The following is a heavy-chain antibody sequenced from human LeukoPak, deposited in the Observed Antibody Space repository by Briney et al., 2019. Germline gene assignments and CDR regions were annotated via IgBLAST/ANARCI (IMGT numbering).Heavy chain of an antibody. CDR1: GFTFSSYS. J-gene: IGHJ3*02. Sequence: PGGSLRLSCAASGFTFSSYSMNWVRQAPGKGLEWVSYISSSSSTIYYADSVKGRFTISRDNAKNSLYLQMNSLRAEDTAVYYCARVLGITFGGVIVPDAFDIWGQGTMVTVSS. V-gene: IGHV3-48*01. CDR3: ARVLGITFGGVIVPDAFDI. CDR2: ISSSSSTI. D-gene: IGHD3-16*02.